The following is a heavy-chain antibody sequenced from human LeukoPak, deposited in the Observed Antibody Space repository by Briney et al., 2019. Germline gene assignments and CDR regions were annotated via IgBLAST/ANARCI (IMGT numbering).Heavy chain of an antibody. CDR1: GFTVSSNY. CDR2: IYSSGNT. D-gene: IGHD3-10*01. CDR3: GGGSGSLGYYGMDV. Sequence: PGGSLRLSCAASGFTVSSNYMSWVRRAPGKGLEWVAVIYSSGNTYYADSVKGRFTISRDNSKSTLYLQMNSLRAEDTAVYYCGGGSGSLGYYGMDVWGQGTTVTVSS. V-gene: IGHV3-53*01. J-gene: IGHJ6*02.